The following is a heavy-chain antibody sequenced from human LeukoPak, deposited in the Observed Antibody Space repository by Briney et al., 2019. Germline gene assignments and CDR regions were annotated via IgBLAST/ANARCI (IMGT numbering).Heavy chain of an antibody. D-gene: IGHD5-18*01. Sequence: SETPSLTCTVSGGSISSYYWSWIRQPPGKGLEWIGYIYYSGSTNYNPSLKSRVTISVDTSKNQFSLKLSSVSAADTAVYYCAREASYGFWPYWGQGTLVTVSS. CDR2: IYYSGST. CDR1: GGSISSYY. CDR3: AREASYGFWPY. V-gene: IGHV4-59*01. J-gene: IGHJ4*02.